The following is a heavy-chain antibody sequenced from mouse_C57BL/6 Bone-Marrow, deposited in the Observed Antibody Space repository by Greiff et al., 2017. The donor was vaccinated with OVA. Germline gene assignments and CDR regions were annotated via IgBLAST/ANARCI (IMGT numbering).Heavy chain of an antibody. V-gene: IGHV1-81*01. CDR2: IYPRSGNT. CDR1: GYTFTSYG. CDR3: ARSGPITTVVANYFDY. Sequence: VQLVESGAELARPGASVKLSCKASGYTFTSYGISWVKQRTGQGLEWIGEIYPRSGNTYYNEKFKGKATLTADKSSSTAYMELRSLTSEDSAVYFCARSGPITTVVANYFDYWGQGTTLTVSS. D-gene: IGHD1-1*01. J-gene: IGHJ2*01.